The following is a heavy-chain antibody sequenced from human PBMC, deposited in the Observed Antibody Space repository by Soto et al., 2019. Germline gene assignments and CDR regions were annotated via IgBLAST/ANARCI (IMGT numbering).Heavy chain of an antibody. Sequence: GGSLRLSCAASGFTFTTYAMSWVRQAPGKGLEWVSSITNSGGSTYYGDSVKGRFTISRDNSNNTLLLQMNSLRTEDTAVYYCAANTRSSAWSTPQNYWGQGTLVTVSS. CDR2: ITNSGGST. CDR1: GFTFTTYA. V-gene: IGHV3-23*01. CDR3: AANTRSSAWSTPQNY. J-gene: IGHJ4*02. D-gene: IGHD6-19*01.